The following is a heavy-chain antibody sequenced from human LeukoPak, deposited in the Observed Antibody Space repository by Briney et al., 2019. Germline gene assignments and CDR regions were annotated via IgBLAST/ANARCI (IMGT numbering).Heavy chain of an antibody. D-gene: IGHD3-22*01. J-gene: IGHJ5*02. Sequence: SETLSLTCTVSGGSISSGTYYWSWIRQLPGKGLELFGSIFYTGSTYYKPSLESRAIISVDTSMNQFSLRLSSVTAADTAVYYCARYYDSGGFYYWFDPWGQGTLVTVSS. CDR3: ARYYDSGGFYYWFDP. CDR1: GGSISSGTYY. V-gene: IGHV4-31*03. CDR2: IFYTGST.